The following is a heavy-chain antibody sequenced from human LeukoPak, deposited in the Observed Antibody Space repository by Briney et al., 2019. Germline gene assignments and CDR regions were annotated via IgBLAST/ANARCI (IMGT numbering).Heavy chain of an antibody. CDR3: ASGSRFDF. V-gene: IGHV3-21*04. Sequence: PGGSLRLSCAASGFTFSSYSMNWVRQAPGKGLEWVSSISSSSNFIYYADSVKGRFTISRDNAKNSLYLQMNSLRTEDTAVYYCASGSRFDFWGQGTLVTVSS. J-gene: IGHJ4*02. CDR2: ISSSSNFI. CDR1: GFTFSSYS. D-gene: IGHD5/OR15-5a*01.